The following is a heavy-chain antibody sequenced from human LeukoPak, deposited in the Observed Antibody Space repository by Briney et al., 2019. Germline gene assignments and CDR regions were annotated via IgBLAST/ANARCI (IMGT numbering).Heavy chain of an antibody. V-gene: IGHV1-8*03. CDR2: MNPDSGNT. D-gene: IGHD2-2*01. CDR1: GYTFTTYH. Sequence: ASVKVSCKVSGYTFTTYHINWVRQATGQGPEWLGWMNPDSGNTDYAQKFQGRVTFTRNISISTAYMELNSLRSEDTAVYYCARGKYSQLLSGYYYYMDVWGKGTTVTVSS. CDR3: ARGKYSQLLSGYYYYMDV. J-gene: IGHJ6*03.